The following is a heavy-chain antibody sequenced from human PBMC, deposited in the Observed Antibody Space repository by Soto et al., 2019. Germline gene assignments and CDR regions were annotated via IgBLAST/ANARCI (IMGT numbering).Heavy chain of an antibody. J-gene: IGHJ5*02. CDR3: AREGHSIWEWLNP. CDR2: VHHTGAT. Sequence: QVQLQESGPGLVEPSQTMSLVCSVSGDPLSYGGYYWSWVRQSPGKALEWIGFVHHTGATYYHPSLDSPVTMAVDMSKNEFSLTLPSVTAAYTAMYYWAREGHSIWEWLNPWGQGILVSVSS. CDR1: GDPLSYGGYY. V-gene: IGHV4-31*01. D-gene: IGHD1-26*01.